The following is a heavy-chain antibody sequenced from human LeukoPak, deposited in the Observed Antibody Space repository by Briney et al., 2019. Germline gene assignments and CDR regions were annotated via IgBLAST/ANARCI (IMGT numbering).Heavy chain of an antibody. Sequence: ASVTVSCKASGYTFTINYIHWVRQAPGQGLGWMGMIYPRDGSTSYAQKFQGRVTVTRDTSTSTVHMELSGLRSEDTVVYYCARDQEGFDYWGQGTLVTVSS. CDR3: ARDQEGFDY. CDR2: IYPRDGST. CDR1: GYTFTINY. V-gene: IGHV1-46*01. J-gene: IGHJ4*02.